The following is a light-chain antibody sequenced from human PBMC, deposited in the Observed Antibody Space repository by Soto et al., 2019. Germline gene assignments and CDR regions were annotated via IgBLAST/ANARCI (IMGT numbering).Light chain of an antibody. CDR3: SSYTTSNTRQIV. CDR1: SSDVGGYNY. Sequence: QSALTQPASVSGSPGQSITISCTGTSSDVGGYNYVSWYQHHPGKAPKLMIFDVSNRPSGVSNRFSGSKSGNTASLTISGLQPEDEADYYCSSYTTSNTRQIVXGTGTKLTVL. J-gene: IGLJ1*01. V-gene: IGLV2-14*03. CDR2: DVS.